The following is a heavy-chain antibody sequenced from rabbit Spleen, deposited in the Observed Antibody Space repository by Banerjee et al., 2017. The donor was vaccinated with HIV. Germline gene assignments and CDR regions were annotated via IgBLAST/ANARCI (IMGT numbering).Heavy chain of an antibody. D-gene: IGHD4-1*01. Sequence: QEQLVESGGGLVQPGGSLKLFCKASGFDFSAYGVSWVRQAPGKGLEWIGYIDPVFGITYYANWVNGRFTVSSHNAQNTLFLQLNSLTAADTATYFCARDLDGVIGWNFGWWGPGTLVTVS. CDR2: IDPVFGIT. CDR3: ARDLDGVIGWNFGW. CDR1: GFDFSAYG. J-gene: IGHJ6*01. V-gene: IGHV1S47*01.